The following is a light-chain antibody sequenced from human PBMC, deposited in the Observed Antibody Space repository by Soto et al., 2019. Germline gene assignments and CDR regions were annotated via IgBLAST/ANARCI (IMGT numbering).Light chain of an antibody. Sequence: DIQMTQSLACVSASVGDRVSITCRASQRLSSWLSWYQQKPGRAPKLLIYAASSLQSGVPSRFSGSGSGTDVTLTISSLQPEDFATYYCQQGSSFPITFGGGTKVEVK. CDR2: AAS. CDR1: QRLSSW. V-gene: IGKV1-12*01. CDR3: QQGSSFPIT. J-gene: IGKJ4*01.